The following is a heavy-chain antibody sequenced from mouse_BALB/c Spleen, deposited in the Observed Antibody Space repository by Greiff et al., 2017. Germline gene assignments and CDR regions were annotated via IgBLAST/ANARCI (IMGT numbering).Heavy chain of an antibody. CDR3: AREAAFYAMDY. V-gene: IGHV2-9*02. CDR2: IWAGGST. Sequence: VQLVESGPGLVAPSQSLSITCTVSGFSLTSYGVHWVRQPPGKGLEWLGVIWAGGSTNYNSALMSRLSISKDNSKSQVFLKMNSLQTDDTAMYYCAREAAFYAMDYWGQGTSVTVSS. CDR1: GFSLTSYG. J-gene: IGHJ4*01. D-gene: IGHD6-1*01.